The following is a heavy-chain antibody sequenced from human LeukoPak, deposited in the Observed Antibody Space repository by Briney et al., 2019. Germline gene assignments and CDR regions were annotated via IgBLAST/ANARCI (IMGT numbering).Heavy chain of an antibody. CDR2: INPSGGST. V-gene: IGHV1-46*03. J-gene: IGHJ4*02. CDR1: GCTFTSYY. D-gene: IGHD2-2*01. CDR3: ARLRGGYCSSTSCPGFLDY. Sequence: SVKVSCKASGCTFTSYYMNWVRQAPGQGLEWIGMINPSGGSTSYAQKFQGRVTMTRDTSTSTVYMELSSLRSEDTAVYYCARLRGGYCSSTSCPGFLDYWGQGTLVTVSS.